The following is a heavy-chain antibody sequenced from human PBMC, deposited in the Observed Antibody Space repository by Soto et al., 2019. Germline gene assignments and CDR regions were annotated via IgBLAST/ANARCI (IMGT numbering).Heavy chain of an antibody. CDR1: GHTLTELS. CDR2: INTSGGST. V-gene: IGHV1-46*01. D-gene: IGHD2-15*01. CDR3: ARMQDNYYGMDV. Sequence: ASVKVSCKISGHTLTELSIHWVRQAPGQGLEWLGIINTSGGSTSYAQKFQGRVTMTRDTSTSTVYMELSSLRSEDTAVYYCARMQDNYYGMDVWGQGTTVTVSS. J-gene: IGHJ6*02.